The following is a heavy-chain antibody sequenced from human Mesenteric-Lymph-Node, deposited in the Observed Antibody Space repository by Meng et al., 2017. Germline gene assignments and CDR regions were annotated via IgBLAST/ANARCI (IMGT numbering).Heavy chain of an antibody. Sequence: GESLKISCAASGFSFSSYWMTWVRQGPGKGLEWVAKIKDDGSDKYYVDSVKGRFTISRDNAKNSLYLQMNSLRAEDTAVYYCELMGYYYDSSGYPHYFDYWGQGTLVTVSS. CDR1: GFSFSSYW. D-gene: IGHD3-22*01. CDR3: ELMGYYYDSSGYPHYFDY. CDR2: IKDDGSDK. V-gene: IGHV3-7*01. J-gene: IGHJ4*02.